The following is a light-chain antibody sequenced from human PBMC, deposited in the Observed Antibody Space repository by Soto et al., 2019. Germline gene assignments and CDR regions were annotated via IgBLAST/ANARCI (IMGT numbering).Light chain of an antibody. CDR1: SGHSSYA. J-gene: IGLJ1*01. V-gene: IGLV4-69*01. Sequence: QLVLTQSPSASASLGASVKLTCTLSSGHSSYAIAWHQQQSEKGPRYLMKLNSDGSHSKGDGIPDRFSGSSSGAERYLTISSLQAEDEADYYCQTWGNGSHYVFGTGTKLTVL. CDR3: QTWGNGSHYV. CDR2: LNSDGSH.